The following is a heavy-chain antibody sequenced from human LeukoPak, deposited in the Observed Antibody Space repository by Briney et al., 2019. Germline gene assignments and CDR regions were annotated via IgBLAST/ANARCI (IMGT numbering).Heavy chain of an antibody. CDR3: ASSYCSSGICYIYFDY. V-gene: IGHV4-39*01. CDR1: GGSISSSIYY. CDR2: IYYSGST. J-gene: IGHJ4*02. Sequence: SETLSLTCTVSGGSISSSIYYWGWIRQPPGKGLEWIGNIYYSGSTYYNPSLKSRVTISVDTSKNQFSLELISVTAADTAVYYCASSYCSSGICYIYFDYRGQGTLVTVSS. D-gene: IGHD2-8*01.